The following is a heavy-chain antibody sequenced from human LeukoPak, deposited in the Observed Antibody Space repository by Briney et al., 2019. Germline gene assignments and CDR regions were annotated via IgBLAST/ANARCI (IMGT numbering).Heavy chain of an antibody. CDR3: ARASTPYAPALYGMDV. Sequence: SVKVSCKASGGTFSSYAISWVRQAPGQGLEWMGGIIPIFGTANYAQKFQGRVTITADKSTSTAYMELSSLRSEDTAVYYCARASTPYAPALYGMDVWGKGTTVTVSS. V-gene: IGHV1-69*06. J-gene: IGHJ6*04. D-gene: IGHD2-2*01. CDR2: IIPIFGTA. CDR1: GGTFSSYA.